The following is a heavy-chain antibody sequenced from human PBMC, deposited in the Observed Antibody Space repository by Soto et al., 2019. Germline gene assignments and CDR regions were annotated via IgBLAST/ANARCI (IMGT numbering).Heavy chain of an antibody. CDR2: AHHSGRT. CDR3: ARSEATALDY. CDR1: GDSMSSSNW. V-gene: IGHV4-4*02. Sequence: SETLSLTCTVSGDSMSSSNWWNWVRQPPGKGLEWIGEAHHSGRTNYNPSLKSRVTISVDRSQNHFSLQMTSVTAADTAVYYCARSEATALDYWGQGTLVTVS. J-gene: IGHJ4*02.